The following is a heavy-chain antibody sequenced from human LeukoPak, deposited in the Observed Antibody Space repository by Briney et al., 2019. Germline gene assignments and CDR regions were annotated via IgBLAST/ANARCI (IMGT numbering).Heavy chain of an antibody. Sequence: RGSLRLSCAASGLIFSSYAMTWVRQAPGKGLEWVSSFGLYGGTTHHADSVKGRFTISRDNSKNTLYLQMNSLRAEDTAVYYCAKDRPLYGSGSYYKSYFDYWGQGTLVTVSS. V-gene: IGHV3-23*01. CDR2: FGLYGGTT. CDR1: GLIFSSYA. CDR3: AKDRPLYGSGSYYKSYFDY. D-gene: IGHD3-10*01. J-gene: IGHJ4*02.